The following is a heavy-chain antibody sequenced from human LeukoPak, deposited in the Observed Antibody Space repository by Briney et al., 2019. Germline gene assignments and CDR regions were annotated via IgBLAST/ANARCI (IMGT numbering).Heavy chain of an antibody. J-gene: IGHJ6*02. CDR1: EYTFTKYY. CDR3: ARDLWYRTYYYYYGMDV. CDR2: FNPNAGSA. Sequence: ASMKVSCKASEYTFTKYYMHWVRQAPGQGLEWLGIFNPNAGSATYAQRFQGRVTMTRDTSTSTVYMELSSLRSEDTAVYYCARDLWYRTYYYYYGMDVWGQGTTVTVSS. D-gene: IGHD2-21*01. V-gene: IGHV1-46*01.